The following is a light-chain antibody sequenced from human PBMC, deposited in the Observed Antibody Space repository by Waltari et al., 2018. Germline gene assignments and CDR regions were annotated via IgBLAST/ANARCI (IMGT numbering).Light chain of an antibody. Sequence: DIVMTQSPDSLAVSLGERVTINCKSSQSVLYSSNSQNYLAWYQQKPGQPPKLLIYWASARESGVPDRFSGSESGTDFTLTISSLYAEDVAVYYCQQYYDIPWTFGQGTKVEIK. CDR3: QQYYDIPWT. J-gene: IGKJ1*01. CDR1: QSVLYSSNSQNY. V-gene: IGKV4-1*01. CDR2: WAS.